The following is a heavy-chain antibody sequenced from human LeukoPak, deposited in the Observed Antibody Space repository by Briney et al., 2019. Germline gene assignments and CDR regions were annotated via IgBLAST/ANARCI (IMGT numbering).Heavy chain of an antibody. V-gene: IGHV4-34*01. CDR2: INHSGST. J-gene: IGHJ4*02. D-gene: IGHD6-19*01. CDR3: ARTDHSSGWYPFDY. Sequence: PSETLSLTCAVYGGSFSGYYWSWIRQPPGKGLEWIGEINHSGSTNYNPSLKSRVTISVDTSKNQFSLKLSSVTAADTAVYYCARTDHSSGWYPFDYWGQGTLVTVSS. CDR1: GGSFSGYY.